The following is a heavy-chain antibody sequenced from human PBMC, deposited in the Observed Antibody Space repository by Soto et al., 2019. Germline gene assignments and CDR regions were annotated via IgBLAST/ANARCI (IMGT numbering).Heavy chain of an antibody. D-gene: IGHD2-2*01. Sequence: ASVKVSCKASGYTFTSYGISWVRQAPGQGLEWMGWISAYNGNTNYAQKLQGRVTMTTDTSTSTAHMELRSLRSDDTAVYYCARDWAVVPAAMTEVGYYYGMDVWGQGTTVTVSS. CDR1: GYTFTSYG. CDR3: ARDWAVVPAAMTEVGYYYGMDV. V-gene: IGHV1-18*01. J-gene: IGHJ6*02. CDR2: ISAYNGNT.